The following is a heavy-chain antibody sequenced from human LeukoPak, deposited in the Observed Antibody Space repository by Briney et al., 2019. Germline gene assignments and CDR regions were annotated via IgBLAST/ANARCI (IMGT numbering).Heavy chain of an antibody. V-gene: IGHV4-61*02. Sequence: SETLSLTCTVSGGSISSGSYYWSWIRQPAGKGLEWIGRIYTSGSTNYNPSLKSRVTISVDTSKNQFSLKLSSVTAADTAVYYCARVAPYFGTISRWGQGTLVTVSS. J-gene: IGHJ4*02. CDR3: ARVAPYFGTISR. CDR1: GGSISSGSYY. CDR2: IYTSGST. D-gene: IGHD1-7*01.